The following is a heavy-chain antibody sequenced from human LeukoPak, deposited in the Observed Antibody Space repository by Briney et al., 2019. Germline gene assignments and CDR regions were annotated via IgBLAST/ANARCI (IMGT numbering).Heavy chain of an antibody. CDR2: ISAYNGYT. V-gene: IGHV1-18*01. Sequence: ASVKVSCKTSGYTFTTYDINWVRQAPGQELEWMGRISAYNGYTNYGQKLQGRVTMTTDTSTSTAYMELRSLRSDDTAVYYCARVGTGTRSFDYWGQGTLVTVSS. D-gene: IGHD1/OR15-1a*01. CDR3: ARVGTGTRSFDY. CDR1: GYTFTTYD. J-gene: IGHJ4*02.